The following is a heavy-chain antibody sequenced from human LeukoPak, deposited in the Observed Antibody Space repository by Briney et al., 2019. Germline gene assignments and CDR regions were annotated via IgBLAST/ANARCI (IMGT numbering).Heavy chain of an antibody. CDR3: ATWAFYHGLDV. V-gene: IGHV3-43*02. J-gene: IGHJ6*02. Sequence: QAGGSLTLSCAASGFTIDAYAMHWVRQPPGKGLEWVSLINADGGRTYHADSVKGRFTISRDNSKNSLYLQMNSLRTEDTALYYCATWAFYHGLDVWGQGTTVTVSS. D-gene: IGHD2/OR15-2a*01. CDR2: INADGGRT. CDR1: GFTIDAYA.